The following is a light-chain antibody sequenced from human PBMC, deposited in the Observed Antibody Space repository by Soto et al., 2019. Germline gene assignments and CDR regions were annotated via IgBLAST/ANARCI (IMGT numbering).Light chain of an antibody. J-gene: IGKJ3*01. CDR3: QQFGSTPGFT. V-gene: IGKV3-20*01. Sequence: EIVLTQSPGTLSLSPGERATLSCRASQSINNRYLAWYQQKPGQAPRLLIYGASSRATGIPDRFSGSGSGTDFTLTISRREPEDFAVYYCQQFGSTPGFTFGPGTKVDMK. CDR1: QSINNRY. CDR2: GAS.